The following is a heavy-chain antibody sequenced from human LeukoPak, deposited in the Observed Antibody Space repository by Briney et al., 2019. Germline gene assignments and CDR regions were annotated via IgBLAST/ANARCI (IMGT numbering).Heavy chain of an antibody. Sequence: ASVKVSCKASGYTFTGYYMHWVRQAPGQGLEWMGWINPNSGGTNYAQKFQGRVTMTRDTSISTAYMELSRLRSEDTAVYYCARVGGSYSWFDPWGQGTLVTVSS. J-gene: IGHJ5*02. CDR3: ARVGGSYSWFDP. D-gene: IGHD1-26*01. V-gene: IGHV1-2*02. CDR1: GYTFTGYY. CDR2: INPNSGGT.